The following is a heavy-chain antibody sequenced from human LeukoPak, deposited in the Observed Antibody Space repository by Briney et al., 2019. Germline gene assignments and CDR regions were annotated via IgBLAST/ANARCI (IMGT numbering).Heavy chain of an antibody. CDR1: GYTFTSYD. CDR2: MNPNSGNT. Sequence: ASVEVSCKASGYTFTSYDINWVRRATGQGLEWMGWMNPNSGNTGYAQKFQGRVTMTRNTSISTAYMELSSLRSEDTAVYYCARAVRGVIIKPPRYYYYMDVWGKGTTVTVSS. CDR3: ARAVRGVIIKPPRYYYYMDV. J-gene: IGHJ6*03. V-gene: IGHV1-8*01. D-gene: IGHD3-10*01.